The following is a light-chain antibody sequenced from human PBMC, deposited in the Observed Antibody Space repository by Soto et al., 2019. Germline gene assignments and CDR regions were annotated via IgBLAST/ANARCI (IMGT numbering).Light chain of an antibody. V-gene: IGKV1-13*02. CDR3: QQFNSYPLT. Sequence: AIQLTQSPSSLSASVGDRVTITCRASQGISSALAWYQQKPGKAPKLLIYDASSLESGVPSRFSGSGSGTDFTLTVSSLQPADFATYYCQQFNSYPLTFGGAAKVEIK. CDR2: DAS. J-gene: IGKJ4*01. CDR1: QGISSA.